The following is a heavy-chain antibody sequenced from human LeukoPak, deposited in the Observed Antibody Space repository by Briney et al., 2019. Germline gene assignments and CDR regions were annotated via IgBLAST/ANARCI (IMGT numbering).Heavy chain of an antibody. CDR1: GFTFSSYW. Sequence: PGGSLRLSCAASGFTFSSYWMHWVRQAPGKGLVWVSRINSDGSSTSYADSVKGRFTISRDNAKNTLYLQMNSLRAEDTAVYYCASRGGYNYGNFDYWGQGTLVTVSS. V-gene: IGHV3-74*01. CDR3: ASRGGYNYGNFDY. J-gene: IGHJ4*02. CDR2: INSDGSST. D-gene: IGHD5-24*01.